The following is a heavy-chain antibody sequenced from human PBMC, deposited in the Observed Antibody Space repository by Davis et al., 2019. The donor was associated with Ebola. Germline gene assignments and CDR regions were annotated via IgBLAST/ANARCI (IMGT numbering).Heavy chain of an antibody. D-gene: IGHD3-3*01. V-gene: IGHV4-59*08. CDR2: IYYSGST. J-gene: IGHJ5*02. CDR3: ARLDYDFWSGYYSSGWFDP. CDR1: GGSISSYY. Sequence: SETLSLTCTVSGGSISSYYWSWIRQPPGKGLEWIGYIYYSGSTNYNPSLMSRVTISVDTSKNQFSLKLSSVTAAGTAVYYCARLDYDFWSGYYSSGWFDPWGQGTLVTVSS.